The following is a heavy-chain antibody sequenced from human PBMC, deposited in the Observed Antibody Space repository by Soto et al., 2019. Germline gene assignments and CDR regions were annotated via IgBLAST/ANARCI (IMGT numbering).Heavy chain of an antibody. Sequence: QVQVVQSGAEVKKPGAAVKVSCKASGDTFTDYYIHWVRQAPGQGLEWMGTVNPSGGHTTYAQHFLGRMTMTRDTSTSTLYMELTSLTSEDTAVYYCARGGHVVVVTAALDYWGQETLVTVSS. J-gene: IGHJ4*02. CDR1: GDTFTDYY. CDR2: VNPSGGHT. V-gene: IGHV1-46*01. CDR3: ARGGHVVVVTAALDY. D-gene: IGHD2-21*02.